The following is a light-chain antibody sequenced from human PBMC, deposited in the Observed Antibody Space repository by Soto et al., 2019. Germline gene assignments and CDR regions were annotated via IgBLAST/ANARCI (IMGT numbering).Light chain of an antibody. CDR1: QSVSSNY. V-gene: IGKV3-20*01. J-gene: IGKJ1*01. CDR3: QQYGSSGT. Sequence: IVMTQSPATLSVSPGERATLSCRASQSVSSNYLAWYQKKPGQAPRLLIYGASNRATGIPDRFSGSGSGTDFTLTISRLEPEDFAVYYCQQYGSSGTFGQGTKVDI. CDR2: GAS.